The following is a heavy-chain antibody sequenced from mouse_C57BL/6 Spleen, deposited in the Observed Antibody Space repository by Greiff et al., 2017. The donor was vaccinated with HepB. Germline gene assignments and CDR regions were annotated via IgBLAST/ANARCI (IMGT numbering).Heavy chain of an antibody. V-gene: IGHV1-5*01. Sequence: VQLQQSGTVLARPGASVKMSCKTSGYTFTSYWMHWVKQRPGQGLEWIGAIYPGNSDTSYNQKFKGKAKLTAVTSASTAYMELSSLTNEDSAVYYCTRFESYYGSSLYAMDYWGQGTSVTVSS. CDR2: IYPGNSDT. CDR1: GYTFTSYW. D-gene: IGHD1-1*01. J-gene: IGHJ4*01. CDR3: TRFESYYGSSLYAMDY.